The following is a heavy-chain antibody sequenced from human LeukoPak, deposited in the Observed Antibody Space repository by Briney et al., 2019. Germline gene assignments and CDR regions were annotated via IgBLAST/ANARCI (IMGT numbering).Heavy chain of an antibody. CDR3: AREVKELELKSAYYYYYMDV. Sequence: TSETLSLTCTVSGYSISSGYYWGWIRQPPGKGLEWIGSIYHSGSTYYNPSLKSRVTISVDTSKNQFSLKLSSVTAADTAVYYCAREVKELELKSAYYYYYMDVWGKGTTVTVSS. CDR2: IYHSGST. J-gene: IGHJ6*03. CDR1: GYSISSGYY. D-gene: IGHD1-7*01. V-gene: IGHV4-38-2*02.